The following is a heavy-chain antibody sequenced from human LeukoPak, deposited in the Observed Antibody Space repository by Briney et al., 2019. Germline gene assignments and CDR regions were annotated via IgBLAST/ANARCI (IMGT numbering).Heavy chain of an antibody. Sequence: PGESLKISCKASGYSFTSHWIGWVRQMSGKGLEWMGIIDPSDSETRYTPSFQGQVTISADKSLTTAYLQWNSLKASDTAMYYCARQTAMGRSGDYWGQGTLVTVSS. J-gene: IGHJ1*01. CDR3: ARQTAMGRSGDY. CDR2: IDPSDSET. CDR1: GYSFTSHW. D-gene: IGHD5-18*01. V-gene: IGHV5-51*01.